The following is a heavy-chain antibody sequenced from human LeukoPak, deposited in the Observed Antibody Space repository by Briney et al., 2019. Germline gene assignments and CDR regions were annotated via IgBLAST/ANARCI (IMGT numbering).Heavy chain of an antibody. D-gene: IGHD3-16*01. CDR3: AKDRGYYYMDV. V-gene: IGHV3-30*02. J-gene: IGHJ6*03. CDR2: IWYGGSNK. CDR1: GFTFSSYG. Sequence: QPGGSLRLSCAASGFTFSSYGMHWVRQAPGKGLEWVAVIWYGGSNKYYADSVKGRLTISRDNSKNTLYLQMNSLRAEDTAVYYCAKDRGYYYMDVWGKGTTVTVSS.